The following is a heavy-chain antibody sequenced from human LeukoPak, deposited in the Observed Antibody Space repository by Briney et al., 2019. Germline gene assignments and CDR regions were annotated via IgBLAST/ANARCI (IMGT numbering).Heavy chain of an antibody. V-gene: IGHV3-30*09. J-gene: IGHJ6*03. D-gene: IGHD3-10*01. Sequence: PGGSLRLSCAASGLSFTNYNIHWLRQSPGRGLEWVAIISYDGSNEYYADSVEGRFVISRDNAKNTLYLQMNSLRAEDTAVYYCAKGRGPYYYGSGKGYYMDVWGKGTTVTVSS. CDR1: GLSFTNYN. CDR3: AKGRGPYYYGSGKGYYMDV. CDR2: ISYDGSNE.